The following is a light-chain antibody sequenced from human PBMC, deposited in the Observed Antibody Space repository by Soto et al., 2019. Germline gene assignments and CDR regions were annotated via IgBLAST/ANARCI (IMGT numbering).Light chain of an antibody. Sequence: DIVLTQSPDTLSLSPGNRATLSCRASQSLTNNYLAWYQQKPGQAPRLLIYGASNRATGIPDRFSGSGSGTDFTLTISRLEPEDFAVYYCQQYGSSGTFGQGTKVDIK. CDR2: GAS. V-gene: IGKV3-20*01. CDR1: QSLTNNY. J-gene: IGKJ1*01. CDR3: QQYGSSGT.